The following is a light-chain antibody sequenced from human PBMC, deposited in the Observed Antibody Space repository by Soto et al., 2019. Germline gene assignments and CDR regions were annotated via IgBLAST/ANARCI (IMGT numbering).Light chain of an antibody. J-gene: IGLJ1*01. CDR3: SSYTSSSPRV. Sequence: QSALTQPASVSVSPGQSITISCTGTSSDVGGYNYVSWYQQHPGKAPKLMIYDVSNRPSGVSNRFSGSNSGNTASLTISGLQADEEADYYCSSYTSSSPRVFGTGTKLTVL. CDR2: DVS. V-gene: IGLV2-14*01. CDR1: SSDVGGYNY.